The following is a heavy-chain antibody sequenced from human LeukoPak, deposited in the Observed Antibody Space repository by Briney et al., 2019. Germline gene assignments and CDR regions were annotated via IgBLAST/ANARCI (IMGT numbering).Heavy chain of an antibody. Sequence: PGGSLRLSCAASGFTFSSYAMSWVRQAPGKGLEWVSAISGSGGSTYYADSVKGRFTISRDNSKNTLYLQMNSLRAEDTAVYYCAKVGDYDILTGYSYYFDCWGQGTLVTVSS. CDR3: AKVGDYDILTGYSYYFDC. V-gene: IGHV3-23*01. CDR2: ISGSGGST. D-gene: IGHD3-9*01. CDR1: GFTFSSYA. J-gene: IGHJ4*02.